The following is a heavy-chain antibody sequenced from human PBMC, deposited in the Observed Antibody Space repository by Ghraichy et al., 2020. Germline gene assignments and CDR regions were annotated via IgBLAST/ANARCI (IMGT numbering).Heavy chain of an antibody. J-gene: IGHJ4*02. D-gene: IGHD2-15*01. CDR3: ARMNHLVLHFDN. Sequence: SSIGSSSSYIYYADSVKGRFTISRDNAKNSLYLQMNSLRAEDTAVYYCARMNHLVLHFDNWGQGTLVTVSS. CDR2: IGSSSSYI. V-gene: IGHV3-21*01.